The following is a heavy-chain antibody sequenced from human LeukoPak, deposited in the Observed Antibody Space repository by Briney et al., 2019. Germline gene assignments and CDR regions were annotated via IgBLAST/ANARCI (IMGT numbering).Heavy chain of an antibody. CDR2: IYYSGNT. J-gene: IGHJ4*02. D-gene: IGHD3-16*02. CDR3: ARQGGDYVWGSYRRSYFDY. Sequence: PSETLSLTCTVSGDSISTSNSYWGWIRQPPGKGLEWIGSIYYSGNTYYNASLKSRVTISVDTSKNQFSLKLSSVTAADTAVYYCARQGGDYVWGSYRRSYFDYWGQGTLVTVSS. CDR1: GDSISTSNSY. V-gene: IGHV4-39*01.